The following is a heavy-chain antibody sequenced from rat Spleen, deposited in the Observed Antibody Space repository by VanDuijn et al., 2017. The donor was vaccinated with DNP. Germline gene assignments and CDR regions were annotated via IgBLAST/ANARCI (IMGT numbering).Heavy chain of an antibody. J-gene: IGHJ3*01. D-gene: IGHD1-4*01. CDR2: ISNSGST. V-gene: IGHV3-1*01. Sequence: EVRLQESGPGLVKPSQSLSLTCSVTGYSITSDYWGWIRKFPGNRMEWIGHISNSGSTSYNPSLTSRISIGRDTSKSQFFLHLNSVTTEDTATYFCVRGTAGLTWFAYWGQGTLVTVSS. CDR1: GYSITSDY. CDR3: VRGTAGLTWFAY.